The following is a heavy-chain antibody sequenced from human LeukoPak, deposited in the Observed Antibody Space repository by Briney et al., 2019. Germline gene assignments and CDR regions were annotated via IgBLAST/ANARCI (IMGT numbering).Heavy chain of an antibody. D-gene: IGHD2-15*01. CDR3: ARDFFHGHCAGLSCFLLDY. Sequence: ASVKVSCKASGYTFTSYGISWVRQAPGQGLEWMGWISANNGNTNSAQKFQGRVIMTTDTSTSTAYMELRSLRSDDTAVYYCARDFFHGHCAGLSCFLLDYWGQGSLVTVSS. CDR1: GYTFTSYG. J-gene: IGHJ4*02. V-gene: IGHV1-18*01. CDR2: ISANNGNT.